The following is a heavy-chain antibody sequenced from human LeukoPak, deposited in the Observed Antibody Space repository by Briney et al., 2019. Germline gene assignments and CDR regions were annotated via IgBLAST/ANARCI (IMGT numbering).Heavy chain of an antibody. CDR3: ARLMSTSYPDYFDY. D-gene: IGHD2/OR15-2a*01. CDR1: GGSISGSSFY. CDR2: IHYSGST. Sequence: PSETLSLTCTVSGGSISGSSFYWGWIRQPPGKGLEWIGSIHYSGSTYSNPSLKSRVTLSVDTSKNQFSLRLSSVTAADTAVYYCARLMSTSYPDYFDYWGQGTLVTVSS. J-gene: IGHJ4*02. V-gene: IGHV4-39*01.